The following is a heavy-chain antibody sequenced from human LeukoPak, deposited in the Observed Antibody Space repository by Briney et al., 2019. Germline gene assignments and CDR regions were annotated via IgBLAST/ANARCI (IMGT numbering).Heavy chain of an antibody. D-gene: IGHD3-3*01. Sequence: SETLSLTYAVYGGSLSGYYWSWLRQPPGKALEWIGEINHSGSTNYHPSLKSRVTISVDTSKNQLSLMLSSVTAADTAVYYCARGTVLTTIFGVSTQTNDAFDIWGQGTMGTVSP. CDR3: ARGTVLTTIFGVSTQTNDAFDI. V-gene: IGHV4-34*01. CDR1: GGSLSGYY. CDR2: INHSGST. J-gene: IGHJ3*02.